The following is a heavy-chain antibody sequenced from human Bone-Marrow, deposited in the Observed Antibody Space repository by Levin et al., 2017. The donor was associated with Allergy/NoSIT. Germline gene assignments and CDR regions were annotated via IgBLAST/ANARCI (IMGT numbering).Heavy chain of an antibody. CDR2: ISGSGGST. D-gene: IGHD3-3*01. J-gene: IGHJ4*02. CDR3: AKARNVLRFLEWSGDY. CDR1: GFTFSSYA. V-gene: IGHV3-23*01. Sequence: GESLKISCAASGFTFSSYAMSWVRQAPGKGLEWVSAISGSGGSTYYADSVKGRFTISRDNSKNTLYLQMNSLRAEDTAVYYCAKARNVLRFLEWSGDYWGQGTLVTVSS.